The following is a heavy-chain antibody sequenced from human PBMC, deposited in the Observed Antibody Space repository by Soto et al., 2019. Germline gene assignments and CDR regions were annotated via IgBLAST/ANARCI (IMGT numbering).Heavy chain of an antibody. J-gene: IGHJ4*02. CDR1: GFTFSSYA. CDR3: AKDGTYDSSGYYFDY. D-gene: IGHD3-22*01. CDR2: ISGSGGST. Sequence: GESLKISCAASGFTFSSYAMSWVRQAPGKGLELVSAISGSGGSTYYADSVKGRFTISRDNSKNTLYLQMNSLRAEDTAVYYCAKDGTYDSSGYYFDYWGQGTLVTVSS. V-gene: IGHV3-23*01.